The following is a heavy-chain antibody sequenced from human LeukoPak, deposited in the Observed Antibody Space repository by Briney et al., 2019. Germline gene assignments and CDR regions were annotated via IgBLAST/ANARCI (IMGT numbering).Heavy chain of an antibody. CDR2: IVVGSGNT. CDR1: GFTFRTSA. J-gene: IGHJ5*02. Sequence: GTSVKDSCKASGFTFRTSAVQWVRQARGQRLEWIGWIVVGSGNTNYAQKFQERVTISRDMSTSTAYMELSSLRSEDTAVYYCAAQVNYHDSTVWDPWGQGTLVTVSS. CDR3: AAQVNYHDSTVWDP. V-gene: IGHV1-58*01. D-gene: IGHD3-22*01.